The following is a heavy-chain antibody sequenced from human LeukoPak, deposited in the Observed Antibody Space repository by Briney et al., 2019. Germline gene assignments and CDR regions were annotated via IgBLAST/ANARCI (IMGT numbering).Heavy chain of an antibody. CDR2: IYTSGST. V-gene: IGHV4-61*02. D-gene: IGHD3-22*01. CDR3: ARDGPYYYDSSGYGAFDI. J-gene: IGHJ3*02. Sequence: SQTLSLTCTVSGGSISSGSYYWSWIRQPAGKGLEWIGRIYTSGSTNYNPSLKSRVTISVDTSKNQFSLKLSSVTAADTAVYYCARDGPYYYDSSGYGAFDIWGQGTMVTVSS. CDR1: GGSISSGSYY.